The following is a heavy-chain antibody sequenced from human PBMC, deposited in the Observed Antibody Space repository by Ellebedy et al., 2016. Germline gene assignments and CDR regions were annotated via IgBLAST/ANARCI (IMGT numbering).Heavy chain of an antibody. CDR2: ISTSNGDT. CDR1: GYTFTSSG. Sequence: ASVKVSXXASGYTFTSSGITWVRQAPGQGLEWMGWISTSNGDTNYAQKLQGRVTMTTDPSTSTAYMELRSLRSDDTAVYYCARGNHYYDSSAYHDWGQGTLVTVSS. D-gene: IGHD3-22*01. CDR3: ARGNHYYDSSAYHD. V-gene: IGHV1-18*01. J-gene: IGHJ4*02.